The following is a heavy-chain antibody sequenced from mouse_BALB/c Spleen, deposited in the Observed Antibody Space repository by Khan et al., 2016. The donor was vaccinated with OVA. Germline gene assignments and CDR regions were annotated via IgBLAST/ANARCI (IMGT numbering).Heavy chain of an antibody. D-gene: IGHD4-1*01. CDR3: ARGENWSFDY. CDR2: ISDGGSYT. J-gene: IGHJ2*01. CDR1: GFTFSDYY. Sequence: EVQLVESGGGLVKPGGSLKLSCAASGFTFSDYYMYWVRQTPEKRLEWVATISDGGSYTYYPDSVKGRFTISRDNAKNNLYLQMSSLKSEDTAMYXCARGENWSFDYWGQGTTLTVSS. V-gene: IGHV5-4*02.